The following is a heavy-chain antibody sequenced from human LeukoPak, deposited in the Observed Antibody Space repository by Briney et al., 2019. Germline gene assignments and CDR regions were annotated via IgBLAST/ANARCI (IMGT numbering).Heavy chain of an antibody. J-gene: IGHJ4*02. D-gene: IGHD3-9*01. CDR1: GYTFIGYY. CDR2: INPNSGGT. CDR3: SRQHGEYDILTGWYY. Sequence: GASVKVSCKASGYTFIGYYMHWVRQAPGQGLEWMGWINPNSGGTNYAQKFQGRVTMTRDTSISTAYMELSRLRSDDTAVYFFSRQHGEYDILTGWYYWGQGTLVTVSS. V-gene: IGHV1-2*02.